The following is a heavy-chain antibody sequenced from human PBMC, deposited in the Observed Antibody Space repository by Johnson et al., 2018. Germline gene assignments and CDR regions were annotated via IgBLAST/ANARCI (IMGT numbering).Heavy chain of an antibody. CDR2: IWFDGSEK. CDR3: AGVIDVETAILDYYYYYMDV. Sequence: QVQLVESGGGVVQPGRSLRLSCAASGFTFSSYGMHWVRQAPGKGLEWVAVIWFDGSEKYYVDSVKGRSTISRDNAKNSLDLQMNSRRAEDTAVYYCAGVIDVETAILDYYYYYMDVWGKGTTVTVSS. CDR1: GFTFSSYG. V-gene: IGHV3-33*01. D-gene: IGHD5-18*01. J-gene: IGHJ6*03.